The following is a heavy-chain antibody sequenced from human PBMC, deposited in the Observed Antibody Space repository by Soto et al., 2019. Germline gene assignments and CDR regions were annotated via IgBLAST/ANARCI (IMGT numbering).Heavy chain of an antibody. D-gene: IGHD3-10*01. J-gene: IGHJ5*02. CDR2: IDNRGTI. Sequence: PSETLSLTCTVSGGSISSSGYYWTWIRQLPGKGLEWIGYIDNRGTIYYNRSLTSRVAISLDTSKNKFSLTLSSVPAEDTAVYYCARDAPPIRAVIATWGRGPRVPVSS. CDR3: ARDAPPIRAVIAT. V-gene: IGHV4-31*03. CDR1: GGSISSSGYY.